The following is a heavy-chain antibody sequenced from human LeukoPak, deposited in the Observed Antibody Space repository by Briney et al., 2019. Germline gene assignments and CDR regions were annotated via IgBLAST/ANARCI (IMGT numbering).Heavy chain of an antibody. D-gene: IGHD2-15*01. CDR3: ARDRRYCSGGSCRRSNYFDY. CDR2: ISYNGSNK. CDR1: GFTFSSYA. Sequence: GGSLRLSCAGSGFTFSSYAMHWVRQAPGKGLEWVAVISYNGSNKYYADSVKGRFTISRDNSKNTLYLQMNSLRAEDTAVYYCARDRRYCSGGSCRRSNYFDYWGQGTLVTVSS. V-gene: IGHV3-30-3*01. J-gene: IGHJ4*02.